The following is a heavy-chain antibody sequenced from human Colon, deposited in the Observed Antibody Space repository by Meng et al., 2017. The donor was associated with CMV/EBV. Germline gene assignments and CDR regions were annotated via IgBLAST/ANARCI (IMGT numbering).Heavy chain of an antibody. CDR3: ARDGGWYEYYFDY. V-gene: IGHV3-7*01. CDR1: GFTFSDYY. Sequence: GGSLRLSCAASGFTFSDYYMSWIRQAPGKGLEWVAKIKHDGIEKYYVDSVRGRFTISRDNARNSIYLQMNSLGADDTAVYYCARDGGWYEYYFDYWGQGILVTVSS. J-gene: IGHJ4*02. D-gene: IGHD6-13*01. CDR2: IKHDGIEK.